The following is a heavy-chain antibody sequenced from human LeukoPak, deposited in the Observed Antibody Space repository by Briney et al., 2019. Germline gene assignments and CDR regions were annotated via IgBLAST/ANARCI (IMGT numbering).Heavy chain of an antibody. CDR2: FSNRSGGVNKI. J-gene: IGHJ4*02. D-gene: IGHD3-10*01. V-gene: IGHV3-48*03. Sequence: GGSLRLSCAASGFNFSSYEVNWVRQAPGMGLEWVSYFSNRSGGVNKIYHVDFAKGRFTISRDNAKNSVSLQMNSLRADDTAVYYCLYGSGSYYHGDYFDSWGQGTLVTVSS. CDR3: LYGSGSYYHGDYFDS. CDR1: GFNFSSYE.